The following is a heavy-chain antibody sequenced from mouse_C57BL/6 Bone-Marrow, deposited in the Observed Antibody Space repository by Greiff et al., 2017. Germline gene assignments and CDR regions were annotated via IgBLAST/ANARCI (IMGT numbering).Heavy chain of an antibody. CDR1: GFTFSDFY. V-gene: IGHV7-1*01. J-gene: IGHJ4*01. CDR2: SRNKANDYTT. D-gene: IGHD1-1*01. CDR3: SRDRAVAPHYYAMGY. Sequence: EVKVVESGGGLVQSGRSLRLSCATSGFTFSDFYMEWVRQAPGKGLEWIAASRNKANDYTTEYSASVKGRFIVSRDTSHSILYLQMNDLRAEDTAIYYCSRDRAVAPHYYAMGYWGQGTSVTVSS.